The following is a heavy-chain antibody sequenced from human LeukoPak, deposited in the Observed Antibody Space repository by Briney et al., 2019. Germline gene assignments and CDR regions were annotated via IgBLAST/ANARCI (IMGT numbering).Heavy chain of an antibody. CDR2: IYHSGIT. D-gene: IGHD6-6*01. Sequence: PSETLSLTCTVSGGSISSYYWTWIRQPPGKGLEWIGYIYHSGITNYNPSLKSRVTISVDTSKNQFSLKVSSVTAADTAVYYCARHSSSSRGWFDPWGQGTLVTVSS. CDR1: GGSISSYY. CDR3: ARHSSSSRGWFDP. J-gene: IGHJ5*02. V-gene: IGHV4-59*01.